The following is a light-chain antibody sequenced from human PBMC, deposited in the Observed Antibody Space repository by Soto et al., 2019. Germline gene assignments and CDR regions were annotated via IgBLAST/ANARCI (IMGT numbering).Light chain of an antibody. V-gene: IGKV1-9*01. J-gene: IGKJ1*01. CDR2: AAS. CDR1: QGISSY. Sequence: MHVTQAPINQSADLCDGDTRPCRASQGISSYLAWYQQKPGKAPKLLIYAASTLQSGVPSRFSGSGSGTDFTLTISSLQPEDFATYYCQQLNSYPRTFGHGTKVDI. CDR3: QQLNSYPRT.